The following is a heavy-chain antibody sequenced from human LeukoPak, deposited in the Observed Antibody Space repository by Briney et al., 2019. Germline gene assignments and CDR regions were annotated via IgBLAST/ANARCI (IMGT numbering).Heavy chain of an antibody. J-gene: IGHJ6*02. CDR1: GYTLTELS. CDR3: ATSGITIFGVVRPGYYYYGMDV. Sequence: ASVKVSFKVSGYTLTELSMHWVRQAPGKGLEWMGGFDPEDGETIYAQKFQGRVTMTEDTSTDTAYMELSSLRSEDTAVYYCATSGITIFGVVRPGYYYYGMDVWGQGTTVTVSS. CDR2: FDPEDGET. D-gene: IGHD3-3*01. V-gene: IGHV1-24*01.